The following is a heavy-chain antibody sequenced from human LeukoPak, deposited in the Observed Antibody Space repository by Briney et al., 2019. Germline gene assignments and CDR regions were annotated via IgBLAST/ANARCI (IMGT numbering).Heavy chain of an antibody. CDR1: GFTFSSYG. D-gene: IGHD6-6*01. V-gene: IGHV3-48*01. J-gene: IGHJ4*02. CDR3: ARGGATRPDY. CDR2: ISSFSSTI. Sequence: GGSLRLSCAASGFTFSSYGMNWVRQTPGKGLEWVSYISSFSSTISYADSVKGRFTISRDNAKNSLYLQMSSLRAEDTAVYYCARGGATRPDYWGQGTLVTVSS.